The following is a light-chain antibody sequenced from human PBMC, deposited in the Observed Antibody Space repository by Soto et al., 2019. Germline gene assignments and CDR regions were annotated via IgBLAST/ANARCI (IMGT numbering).Light chain of an antibody. CDR2: DVT. V-gene: IGLV2-8*01. CDR3: SSYAGSSVPVA. J-gene: IGLJ2*01. Sequence: QSVLTQPPSASGSPGQSVTISCTGASSDVGGYNFVSWYQQHPGKAPKLMICDVTKRPSGVPDRFSGSKSGNTASLTVSGLQADDEADYYCSSYAGSSVPVAFGGGTKLTVL. CDR1: SSDVGGYNF.